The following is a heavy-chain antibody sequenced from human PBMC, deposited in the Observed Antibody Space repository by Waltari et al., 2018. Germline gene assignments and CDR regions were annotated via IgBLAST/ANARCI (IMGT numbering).Heavy chain of an antibody. CDR1: GFPFNTPA. CDR2: ISNDGTKE. CDR3: ARDVLLGAFDT. J-gene: IGHJ3*02. Sequence: QVQLVESGGDGVQPGGSLSVSCAASGFPFNTPALPWFRQAPGQGLEWGAAISNDGTKENYADSVKGRFTLSRDKSKNTLFLQMNSLSNDDTAVYYCARDVLLGAFDTWGQGTMVTVSS. D-gene: IGHD7-27*01. V-gene: IGHV3-30-3*01.